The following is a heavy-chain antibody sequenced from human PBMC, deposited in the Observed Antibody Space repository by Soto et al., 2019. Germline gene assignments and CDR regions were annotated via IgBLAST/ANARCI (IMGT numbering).Heavy chain of an antibody. D-gene: IGHD2-2*01. CDR3: AREAEGYCSSTSCYSYYYYYMDV. J-gene: IGHJ6*03. V-gene: IGHV4-31*03. Sequence: QVQLQESGPGLVKPSQTLSLTCTVSGGSISSGGYYWSWIRQHPGKGLEWIGYIYYSGSTYYNPYLKSRVTISVDTSKNQFSMKLSSVTAADTAVYYCAREAEGYCSSTSCYSYYYYYMDVWGKGTTVTVSS. CDR2: IYYSGST. CDR1: GGSISSGGYY.